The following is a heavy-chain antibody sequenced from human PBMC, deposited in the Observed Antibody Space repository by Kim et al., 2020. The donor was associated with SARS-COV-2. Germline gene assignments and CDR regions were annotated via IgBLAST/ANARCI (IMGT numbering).Heavy chain of an antibody. CDR2: ISWDGGST. D-gene: IGHD3-9*01. CDR3: AKDSGGALTGPFDI. V-gene: IGHV3-43*01. CDR1: GFTFDDYT. J-gene: IGHJ3*02. Sequence: GGSLRLSCAASGFTFDDYTMHWVRQAPGKGLEWVSLISWDGGSTYYADSVKGRFTISRDNSKNSLYLQMNSLRTEDTALYYCAKDSGGALTGPFDIWGQGTMVTVSS.